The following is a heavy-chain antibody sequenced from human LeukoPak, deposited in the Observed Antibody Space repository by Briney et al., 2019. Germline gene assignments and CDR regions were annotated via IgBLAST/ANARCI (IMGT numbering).Heavy chain of an antibody. CDR1: GFTFSSYA. J-gene: IGHJ3*02. Sequence: GGSLRLSCAASGFTFSSYAMHWVRQAPGKGLEWVAVISYDGSNKYYADSVKGRFTISRDNSKNTLYLQMNSLRAEDTAVYYCAREWGKTLVPAAISHAFDIWGQGTMVTVSS. D-gene: IGHD2-2*02. CDR3: AREWGKTLVPAAISHAFDI. CDR2: ISYDGSNK. V-gene: IGHV3-30-3*01.